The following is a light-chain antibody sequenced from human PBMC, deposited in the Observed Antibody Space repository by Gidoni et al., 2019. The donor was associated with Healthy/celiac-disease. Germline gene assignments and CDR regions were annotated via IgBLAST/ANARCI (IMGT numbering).Light chain of an antibody. CDR3: QPSYSTPRT. CDR2: AAS. V-gene: IGKV1-39*01. J-gene: IGKJ1*01. Sequence: DIQMTQSPSALSAAVGDRVTITCRARQSISSYLNWYQQKPGKAPKLLIYAASSLQSGVPSRFSGSGSGTAFTLTIRSLQPEDFATYYCQPSYSTPRTFGHGTKVEIK. CDR1: QSISSY.